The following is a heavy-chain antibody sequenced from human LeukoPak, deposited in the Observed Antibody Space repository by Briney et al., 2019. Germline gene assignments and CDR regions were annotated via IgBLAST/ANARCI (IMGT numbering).Heavy chain of an antibody. CDR2: ISYDGSNK. CDR3: ARAMTTIYYYGMDV. D-gene: IGHD4-17*01. Sequence: GGSLRLSCAASGFTFSSYAMHWVRQAPGKGLEWVAVISYDGSNKYYADSVKGRFTISRDNSKNTLYLQMNSLRAEDTAVYYCARAMTTIYYYGMDVWGQGTTVTVSS. V-gene: IGHV3-30-3*01. CDR1: GFTFSSYA. J-gene: IGHJ6*02.